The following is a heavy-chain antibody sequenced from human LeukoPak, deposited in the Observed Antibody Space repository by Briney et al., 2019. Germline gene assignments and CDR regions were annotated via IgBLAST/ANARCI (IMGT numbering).Heavy chain of an antibody. D-gene: IGHD3-10*01. CDR1: GQSIRSGYY. J-gene: IGHJ5*02. Sequence: AETLSLTCNVSGQSIRSGYYWGWIRQSPGKGLEWIGSIYQTRTTYYNPSLNSRVTILVDTSKNQFSLRMTSVTAADTALYYCARGGIRGGVDNWFDPWGQGTLVTVSS. CDR2: IYQTRTT. CDR3: ARGGIRGGVDNWFDP. V-gene: IGHV4-38-2*02.